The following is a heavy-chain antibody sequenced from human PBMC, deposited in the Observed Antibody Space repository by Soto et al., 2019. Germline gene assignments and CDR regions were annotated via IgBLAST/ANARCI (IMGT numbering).Heavy chain of an antibody. CDR3: ARSPYSGYDSSGPGILDY. Sequence: GGSLRLSCAASGFTFSSYSMNWVRQAPGKGLEWVSSISSSSSYIYYADSVKGRFTISRDNAKNSLYLQMNSLRAEDTAVYYCARSPYSGYDSSGPGILDYWGQGTLVTVSS. J-gene: IGHJ4*02. V-gene: IGHV3-21*01. CDR1: GFTFSSYS. CDR2: ISSSSSYI. D-gene: IGHD5-12*01.